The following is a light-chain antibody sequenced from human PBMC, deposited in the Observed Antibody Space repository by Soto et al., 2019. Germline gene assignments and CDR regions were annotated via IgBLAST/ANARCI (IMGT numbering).Light chain of an antibody. J-gene: IGKJ5*01. CDR3: QQYNNWPIT. CDR1: QSVSSN. V-gene: IGKV3-15*01. CDR2: GAS. Sequence: ERVMTQSPATVSVSPGERATLSCRASQSVSSNLAWYQQKPGQAPRLLIYGASTRATGIPARSSGSGSGTEFTLTINSLQSEDFAVYYCQQYNNWPITFGQGTRLEIK.